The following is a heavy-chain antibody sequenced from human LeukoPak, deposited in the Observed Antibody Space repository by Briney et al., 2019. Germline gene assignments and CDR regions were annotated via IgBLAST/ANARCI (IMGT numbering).Heavy chain of an antibody. Sequence: SETLSLTCTVSGGSISSGSYYWSWIRQPAGKGLEWIGRIYTSGSTNYNPSLKSRVTIPVDTSKNQFSLKLSSVTAADTAVYYCARAGYSYGQYYYYMDVWGKGTAVTIS. D-gene: IGHD5-18*01. V-gene: IGHV4-61*02. CDR1: GGSISSGSYY. CDR3: ARAGYSYGQYYYYMDV. CDR2: IYTSGST. J-gene: IGHJ6*03.